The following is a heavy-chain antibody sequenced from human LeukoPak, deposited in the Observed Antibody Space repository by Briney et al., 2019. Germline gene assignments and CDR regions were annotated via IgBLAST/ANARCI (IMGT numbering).Heavy chain of an antibody. CDR3: ARVIARDYYYGMDV. CDR2: IIPILGIA. Sequence: SVKVSCKASGGTFSSYAISWVRQAPGQGLEWMGRIIPILGIANYAQKFQGRATITADKSTSTAYMELSSLRSEDTAVYYCARVIARDYYYGMDVWGQGTTVTVSS. CDR1: GGTFSSYA. V-gene: IGHV1-69*04. D-gene: IGHD6-13*01. J-gene: IGHJ6*02.